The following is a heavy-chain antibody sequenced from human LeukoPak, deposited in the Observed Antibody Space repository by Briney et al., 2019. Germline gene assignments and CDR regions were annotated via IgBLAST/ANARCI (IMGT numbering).Heavy chain of an antibody. Sequence: GGSLRLSCAASGFTFSSYAMSWVRQAPGKGLEWVSGISGSGGSTFYADSVKGRFTISRDNSKNTLYLQMNSLRAEDTAVYYCAKDRVDGSGSQFDSWGQGSLVTVSS. CDR3: AKDRVDGSGSQFDS. CDR2: ISGSGGST. D-gene: IGHD3-10*01. CDR1: GFTFSSYA. J-gene: IGHJ4*02. V-gene: IGHV3-23*01.